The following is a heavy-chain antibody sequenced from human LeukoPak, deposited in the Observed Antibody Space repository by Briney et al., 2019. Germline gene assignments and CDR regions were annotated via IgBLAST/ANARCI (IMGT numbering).Heavy chain of an antibody. CDR2: ISSSGGAL. Sequence: GGPLRLSCAASGFTFSCYEMNWVRQAPGKGLEWLSYISSSGGALYYADSVKGRFTISRDNAKNSLYLQMNSLRAEDTAVYYCARGELGITFYFDSWGQGILVTVSS. CDR1: GFTFSCYE. D-gene: IGHD7-27*01. V-gene: IGHV3-48*03. J-gene: IGHJ4*02. CDR3: ARGELGITFYFDS.